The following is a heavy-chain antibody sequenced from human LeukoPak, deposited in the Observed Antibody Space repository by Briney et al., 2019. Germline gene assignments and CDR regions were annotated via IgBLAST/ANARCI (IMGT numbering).Heavy chain of an antibody. J-gene: IGHJ4*02. CDR1: GYTFTSYG. D-gene: IGHD1-26*01. Sequence: GASVKVSCKASGYTFTSYGISWVLQAPGQGLEWMGWISAYNGNTNYAQKLQGRVTMTTDTSTSTAYMELRSLRSDDTAVYYCARHSGSYPIPYYFDYWGQGTLVTVSS. V-gene: IGHV1-18*01. CDR3: ARHSGSYPIPYYFDY. CDR2: ISAYNGNT.